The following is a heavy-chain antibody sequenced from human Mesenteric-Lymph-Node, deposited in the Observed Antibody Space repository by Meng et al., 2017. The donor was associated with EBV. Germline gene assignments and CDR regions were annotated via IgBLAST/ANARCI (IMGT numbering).Heavy chain of an antibody. D-gene: IGHD3-3*02. Sequence: QGHLQQGGAGLLEPSETLSLTCEASGGSFSGYHWSWIRQPPGKGLEYIGEISQSGDTTYNPSLKSRVTISVDRSRNQFSLKMASVTAADTAVYYCARGAIFGIVITYFDYWSQGTLVTVSS. J-gene: IGHJ4*02. V-gene: IGHV4-34*01. CDR2: ISQSGDT. CDR3: ARGAIFGIVITYFDY. CDR1: GGSFSGYH.